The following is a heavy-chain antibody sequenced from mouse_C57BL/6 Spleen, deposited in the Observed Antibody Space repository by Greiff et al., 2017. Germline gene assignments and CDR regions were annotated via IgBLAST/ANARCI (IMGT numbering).Heavy chain of an antibody. CDR3: ARKRDYGNYDWFAY. D-gene: IGHD2-1*01. CDR2: IDPSDSYT. J-gene: IGHJ3*01. CDR1: GYTFTSYW. Sequence: QVQLQQPGAELVRPGTSVKLSCKASGYTFTSYWMHWVKQRPGQGLEWIGVIDPSDSYTNYNQKFKGKATLTVDTSSSTAYMQLSSLTSEDSAVYYCARKRDYGNYDWFAYWGQGTLVTVSA. V-gene: IGHV1-59*01.